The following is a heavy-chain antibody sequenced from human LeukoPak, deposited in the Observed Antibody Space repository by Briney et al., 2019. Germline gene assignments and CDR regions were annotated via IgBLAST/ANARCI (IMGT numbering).Heavy chain of an antibody. CDR2: INHSGST. J-gene: IGHJ4*02. D-gene: IGHD6-13*01. CDR3: ARETGPLAAAGTRIDY. CDR1: GGSFSGYY. V-gene: IGHV4-34*01. Sequence: SETLSLTCAVYGGSFSGYYWSWIRQPPGKGLEWIGEINHSGSTNYNPSLKSRVTISVDTSKNQFSLKLSSVTAADTAAYYCARETGPLAAAGTRIDYWGQGTLVTVSS.